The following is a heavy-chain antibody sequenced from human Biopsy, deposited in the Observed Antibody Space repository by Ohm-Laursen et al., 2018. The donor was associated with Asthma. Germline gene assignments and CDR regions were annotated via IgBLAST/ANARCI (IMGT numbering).Heavy chain of an antibody. CDR2: THHNGYT. V-gene: IGHV4-34*01. J-gene: IGHJ6*02. D-gene: IGHD3-3*01. CDR1: GGSFSSNY. CDR3: ARGPEWNGLDV. Sequence: SDTLSLTCIVSGGSFSSNYWSWIRQTPGKGLEWLGDTHHNGYTNYSPSLSSRLTLSVDTSKNQFSLRLTSVTAADTAVYYCARGPEWNGLDVWGQGTTVTVSS.